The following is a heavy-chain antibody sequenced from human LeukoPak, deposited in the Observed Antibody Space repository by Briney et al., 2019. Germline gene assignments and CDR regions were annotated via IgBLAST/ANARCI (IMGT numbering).Heavy chain of an antibody. Sequence: PGGSLRLSCSAFGFTFSDYDMNWVRQAPGKGLEWVSSISGRTSHIYYGESVKGRFTISRDNAKNSLYLQMYSLGAEDTAVYYCGRAFPPLRTSSAGDLWGQGTLVTVSS. D-gene: IGHD3-16*01. CDR3: GRAFPPLRTSSAGDL. CDR1: GFTFSDYD. V-gene: IGHV3-21*01. CDR2: ISGRTSHI. J-gene: IGHJ4*02.